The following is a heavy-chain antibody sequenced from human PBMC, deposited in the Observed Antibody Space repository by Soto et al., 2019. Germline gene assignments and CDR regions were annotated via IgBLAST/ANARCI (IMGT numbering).Heavy chain of an antibody. Sequence: GGSLRLSCTASGFTFGDYAMSWFRQAPGKGLEWVGFIRSKAYGGTTEYAASVKGRFTISRDDSKSIAYLQMNSLKTEDTAVYYCTVGTDNPGYYYYYGMDVWGQGTTVTVSS. D-gene: IGHD1-26*01. V-gene: IGHV3-49*03. J-gene: IGHJ6*02. CDR2: IRSKAYGGTT. CDR3: TVGTDNPGYYYYYGMDV. CDR1: GFTFGDYA.